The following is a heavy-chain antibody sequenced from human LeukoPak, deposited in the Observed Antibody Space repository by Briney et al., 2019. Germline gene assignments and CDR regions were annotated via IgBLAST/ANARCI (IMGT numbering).Heavy chain of an antibody. V-gene: IGHV3-53*01. CDR1: GFTVSSNY. Sequence: PGGSLRLSCAASGFTVSSNYMSWVRQAPGKGLEWVSVIYSGGSTHYADSVKGRFTISRDNSKNTLYLQMNSLRAEDTAVYYCARDSGVRYLDYWGQGTLVTVSS. CDR2: IYSGGST. D-gene: IGHD3-10*01. CDR3: ARDSGVRYLDY. J-gene: IGHJ4*02.